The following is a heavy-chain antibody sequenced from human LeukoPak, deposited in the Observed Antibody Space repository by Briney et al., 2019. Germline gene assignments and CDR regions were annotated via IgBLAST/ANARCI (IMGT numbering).Heavy chain of an antibody. CDR3: AQQVGYCSSGNCYFTY. CDR2: ISGSGGST. V-gene: IGHV3-23*01. D-gene: IGHD2-15*01. Sequence: GGSLRLSCAASGFTFSSYAMNWVRQAPGKGLEWVSAISGSGGSTYYADSVKGRFTISRDNSKDTLYLQMNSLRAEDTAVYYCAQQVGYCSSGNCYFTYWGQGTLVTVSS. J-gene: IGHJ1*01. CDR1: GFTFSSYA.